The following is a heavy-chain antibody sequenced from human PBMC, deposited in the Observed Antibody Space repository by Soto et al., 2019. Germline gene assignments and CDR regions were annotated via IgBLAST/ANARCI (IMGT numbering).Heavy chain of an antibody. CDR1: GGSISSSSYY. Sequence: QLQLQESGPGLVKPSETLSLTCTVSGGSISSSSYYWGWIRQPPGKGLEWIGSIYYSGSTYYNPSLKSRVTISVDTSKNQFSLKLSSVTAADTAVYYCARSDKREYQLLKSRRVLYYFDYWGQGTLVTVSS. D-gene: IGHD2-2*01. CDR2: IYYSGST. CDR3: ARSDKREYQLLKSRRVLYYFDY. V-gene: IGHV4-39*01. J-gene: IGHJ4*02.